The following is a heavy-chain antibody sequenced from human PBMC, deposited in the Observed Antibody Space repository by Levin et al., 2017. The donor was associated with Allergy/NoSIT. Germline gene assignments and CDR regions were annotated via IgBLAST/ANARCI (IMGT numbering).Heavy chain of an antibody. Sequence: PSETLSLTCSVSGGSVSSGTYYWSWIRQPPGKGLEWIGYIYYTGSTNYNPSLKSRVTISLDTSRDQFSLKLNSVTAADTAVYYCARDISSTQPGSSYGDRWFDAWGQGTLVTVSS. CDR1: GGSVSSGTYY. J-gene: IGHJ5*02. D-gene: IGHD5-18*01. V-gene: IGHV4-61*01. CDR3: ARDISSTQPGSSYGDRWFDA. CDR2: IYYTGST.